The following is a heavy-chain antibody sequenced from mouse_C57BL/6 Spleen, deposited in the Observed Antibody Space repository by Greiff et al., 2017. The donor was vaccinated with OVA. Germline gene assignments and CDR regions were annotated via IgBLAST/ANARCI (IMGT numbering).Heavy chain of an antibody. Sequence: EVKLMESGGGLVKPGGSLKLSCAASGFTFSDYGMHWVRQAPEKGLEWVAYISSGSSTIYYADTVKGRFTISRDNAKNTLFLQMTSLRSEDTAMYCCARRSPYAMDYWGQGTSVTVSS. D-gene: IGHD1-1*01. J-gene: IGHJ4*01. CDR1: GFTFSDYG. CDR2: ISSGSSTI. V-gene: IGHV5-17*01. CDR3: ARRSPYAMDY.